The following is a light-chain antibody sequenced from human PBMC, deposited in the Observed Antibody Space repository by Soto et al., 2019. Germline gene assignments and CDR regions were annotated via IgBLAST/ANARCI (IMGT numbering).Light chain of an antibody. V-gene: IGKV1-6*01. CDR2: ATS. CDR3: LQDNSYPLT. CDR1: QGIRND. J-gene: IGKJ4*01. Sequence: AIQMTQSPSSLSASLGDRVTITCRASQGIRNDLGWYQQKPGKAPNLLIYATSSLQGGVPSRFRGSGSGTDFTLTISSLQPEDFATYYCLQDNSYPLTFGGGTKVDIK.